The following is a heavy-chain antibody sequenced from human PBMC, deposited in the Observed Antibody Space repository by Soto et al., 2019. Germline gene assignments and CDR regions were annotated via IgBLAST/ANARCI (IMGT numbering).Heavy chain of an antibody. J-gene: IGHJ6*02. D-gene: IGHD3-10*01. V-gene: IGHV3-23*01. CDR3: AKVIGGSESYWGGSHYYYALAV. Sequence: EVQLLESGGGLTQPGGSLRLSCAASGFIFSDYAMYWVRQAPGKGLEWVSVISGSDGTTYYADSVRGRFTMSRDNSRNTIYLQMMSLRAEDTAVYYCAKVIGGSESYWGGSHYYYALAVWGQGTTVTVSS. CDR1: GFIFSDYA. CDR2: ISGSDGTT.